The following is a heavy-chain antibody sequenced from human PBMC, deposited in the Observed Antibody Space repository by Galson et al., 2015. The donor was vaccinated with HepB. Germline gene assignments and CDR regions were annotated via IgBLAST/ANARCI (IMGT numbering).Heavy chain of an antibody. CDR3: AKDTRVYDYVGYLNY. CDR1: GFTFDDYA. CDR2: ISRNSGSI. D-gene: IGHD5/OR15-5a*01. V-gene: IGHV3-9*01. J-gene: IGHJ4*02. Sequence: SLRLSCAASGFTFDDYAMHWVRQAPGKGLEWVSGISRNSGSIGYADSVKGRFTISRDNAKNSLYLQMNSLRAEDTALYYCAKDTRVYDYVGYLNYWGRGTLVTVSS.